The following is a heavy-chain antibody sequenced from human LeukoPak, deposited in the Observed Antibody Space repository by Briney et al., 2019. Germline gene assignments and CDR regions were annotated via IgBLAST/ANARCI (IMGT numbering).Heavy chain of an antibody. Sequence: ASVKVSCKASGYTFTSYYMHWVRQAPGQGLEWMGTINPSGGSTSYAQKFQGRVTMTRDMSTSTAYMELRSLRSDDTAVYYCARVRFYDSSGYYFHDAFDIWGQGTMVTVSS. J-gene: IGHJ3*02. D-gene: IGHD3-22*01. V-gene: IGHV1-46*01. CDR2: INPSGGST. CDR1: GYTFTSYY. CDR3: ARVRFYDSSGYYFHDAFDI.